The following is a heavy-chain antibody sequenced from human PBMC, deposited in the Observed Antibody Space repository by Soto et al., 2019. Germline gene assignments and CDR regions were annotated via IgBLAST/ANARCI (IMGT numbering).Heavy chain of an antibody. J-gene: IGHJ4*02. D-gene: IGHD6-13*01. CDR3: ARVIIAAAAPTFDY. CDR1: GFTFSSYA. V-gene: IGHV3-23*01. CDR2: ISGSGGST. Sequence: EVQLLESGGGLVQPGGSLRLSCAASGFTFSSYAMSWVRQAPGKGLEWVSAISGSGGSTYYADSVKGRFTIARDNSKNTLYPQMNSLRAEDTAVYYCARVIIAAAAPTFDYWGQGTLVTVSS.